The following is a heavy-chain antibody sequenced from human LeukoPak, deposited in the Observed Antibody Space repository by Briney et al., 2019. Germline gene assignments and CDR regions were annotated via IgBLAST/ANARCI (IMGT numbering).Heavy chain of an antibody. CDR3: ARCDRQQLVGIGHGWLDP. D-gene: IGHD6-13*01. CDR2: ISHSGST. Sequence: SETLSLTCTVSGASISTFYWSWIRQPPGKGPEWIGEISHSGSTNYKPSLKSRITISVDTSKNQFSLKLSSVTAADTAVYYCARCDRQQLVGIGHGWLDPWGQGTLVTVSS. CDR1: GASISTFY. V-gene: IGHV4-34*01. J-gene: IGHJ5*02.